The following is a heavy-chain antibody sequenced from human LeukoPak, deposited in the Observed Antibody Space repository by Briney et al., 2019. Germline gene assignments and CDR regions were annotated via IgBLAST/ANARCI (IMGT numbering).Heavy chain of an antibody. Sequence: GGSLRLSCAASGFTFSSYWMHWVRQAPGKGLVRVSRINSDGSSTSYADSVKGRFTISRDHAKNTLYVQMNSLRAEDTAVYYCARAYYYDSSGYTDTFGIWGQGTMVTVSS. J-gene: IGHJ3*02. CDR3: ARAYYYDSSGYTDTFGI. CDR2: INSDGSST. V-gene: IGHV3-74*01. CDR1: GFTFSSYW. D-gene: IGHD3-22*01.